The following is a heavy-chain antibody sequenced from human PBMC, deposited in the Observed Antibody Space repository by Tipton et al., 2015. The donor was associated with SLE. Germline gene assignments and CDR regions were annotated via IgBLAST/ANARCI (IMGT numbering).Heavy chain of an antibody. CDR2: VNMDGVTT. D-gene: IGHD1-26*01. V-gene: IGHV3-74*03. CDR1: GFTFSSYW. J-gene: IGHJ3*02. CDR3: ARGILGGPVAFDM. Sequence: SLRLSCAGSGFTFSSYWMHWVRQVPGKGLMWVSRVNMDGVTTEYADSVKGRFTISRDNAKNTVYLQMNSLTVEDTALYYCARGILGGPVAFDMWGQGTMGIVSS.